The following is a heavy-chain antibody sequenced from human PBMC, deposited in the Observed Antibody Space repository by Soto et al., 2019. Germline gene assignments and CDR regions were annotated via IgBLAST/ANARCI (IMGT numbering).Heavy chain of an antibody. V-gene: IGHV1-24*01. CDR2: IDAENGKT. J-gene: IGHJ6*02. Sequence: ASVKVSCKVSGYTLTELSMHWVRQAPRKGLEWMGGIDAENGKTNYAQKFQGRVTMTSDTSTSTAYMELRSLRSDDTAVYYCARHSGSGKMDVWGQGTTVTVSS. CDR1: GYTLTELS. D-gene: IGHD3-10*01. CDR3: ARHSGSGKMDV.